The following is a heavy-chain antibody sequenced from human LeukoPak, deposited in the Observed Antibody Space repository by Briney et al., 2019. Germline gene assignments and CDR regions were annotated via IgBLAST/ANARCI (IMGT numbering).Heavy chain of an antibody. CDR2: ISSSSSYI. J-gene: IGHJ4*02. CDR3: ARDDIGDYVWGSYRYSPLDY. Sequence: PGGSLRLSCAASGFTFSSYSINWVRQAPGKGLEWVSSISSSSSYIYYADSVKGRFTISRDNAKNSLYLQMNSLRAEDTAVYYCARDDIGDYVWGSYRYSPLDYWGQGTLVTVSS. V-gene: IGHV3-21*01. CDR1: GFTFSSYS. D-gene: IGHD3-16*02.